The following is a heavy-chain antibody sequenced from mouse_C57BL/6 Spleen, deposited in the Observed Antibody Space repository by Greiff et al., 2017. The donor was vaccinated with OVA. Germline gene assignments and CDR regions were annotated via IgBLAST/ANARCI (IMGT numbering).Heavy chain of an antibody. CDR2: IDPSDSET. CDR1: GYTFTSYW. D-gene: IGHD1-1*01. Sequence: QVQLQQPGAELVRPGSSVKLSCKASGYTFTSYWMHWVKQRPIQGLEWIGNIDPSDSETHYNQKFKDKATLTVDKSSSTAYMQLSSLTSEDSAVYYCARRGVVAPLDDWGQGTTLTVSS. CDR3: ARRGVVAPLDD. J-gene: IGHJ2*01. V-gene: IGHV1-52*01.